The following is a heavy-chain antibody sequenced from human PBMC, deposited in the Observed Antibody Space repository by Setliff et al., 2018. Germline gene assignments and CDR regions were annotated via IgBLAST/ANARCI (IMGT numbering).Heavy chain of an antibody. V-gene: IGHV4-61*02. Sequence: SETLSLTCTVSGGSIGSGSYYWSWIRQPAGKGLEWIGRIYTSGSTNYNPSLKSRVTISVDTSKNQFSLRLSSVTAADTAVYYCARTGQQLVVGAFDIWGQGTMVTVSS. CDR2: IYTSGST. J-gene: IGHJ3*02. CDR1: GGSIGSGSYY. D-gene: IGHD6-13*01. CDR3: ARTGQQLVVGAFDI.